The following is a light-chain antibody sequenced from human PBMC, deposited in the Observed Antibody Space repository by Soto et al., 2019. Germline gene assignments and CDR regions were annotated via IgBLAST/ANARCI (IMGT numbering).Light chain of an antibody. CDR1: NSDVGYYNY. J-gene: IGLJ1*01. V-gene: IGLV2-14*01. Sequence: QSVLTRPASVSGSPGQSITISCTGSNSDVGYYNYVSWYQQHPGKAPKLMIHEVTNRPSGVSNRFSGSKSGNTASLTISGLQAEDEADYYCSSYTSTTTYVFGTGTKVTVL. CDR2: EVT. CDR3: SSYTSTTTYV.